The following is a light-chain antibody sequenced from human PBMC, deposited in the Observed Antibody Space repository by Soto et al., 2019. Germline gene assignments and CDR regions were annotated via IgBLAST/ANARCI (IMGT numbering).Light chain of an antibody. CDR3: QQYNNWPRT. J-gene: IGKJ1*01. Sequence: EIVMTQSPATLSVSPGDRATLSCRASQSVSSDLAWYQQKPGQAPRLLIFGASTRATDIPARFSGSGSGTEFTLTISSLQSEDFGVYYCQQYNNWPRTFGQGTKVDIK. CDR1: QSVSSD. V-gene: IGKV3-15*01. CDR2: GAS.